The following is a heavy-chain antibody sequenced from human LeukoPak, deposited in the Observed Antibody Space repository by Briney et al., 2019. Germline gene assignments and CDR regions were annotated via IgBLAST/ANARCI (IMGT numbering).Heavy chain of an antibody. V-gene: IGHV4-34*01. J-gene: IGHJ6*03. Sequence: PSETLSLTCAVYGVSFSGYYWSWIRQPPGKGLEWIGEINHSGSTNYNPSLKSRVTISVDTSKNQFSLKLSSVTAADTAVYYCARVRFNHYCYMDVWGKGTTVTVSS. CDR1: GVSFSGYY. D-gene: IGHD3-3*01. CDR3: ARVRFNHYCYMDV. CDR2: INHSGST.